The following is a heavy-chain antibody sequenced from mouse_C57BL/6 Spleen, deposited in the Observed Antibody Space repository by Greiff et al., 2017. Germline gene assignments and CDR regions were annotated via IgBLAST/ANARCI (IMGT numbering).Heavy chain of an antibody. D-gene: IGHD2-3*01. CDR3: ARSRDGYSHWYFDV. V-gene: IGHV1-59*01. J-gene: IGHJ1*03. CDR2: IDPSDSYT. Sequence: VQLQQPGAELVRPGTSVKLSCKASGYTFTSYWMHWVKQRPGQGLEWIGVIDPSDSYTNYNQKFKGKATLTVDTSSSTAYMQLSSLTSEYSAVYYCARSRDGYSHWYFDVWGTGTTVTVSS. CDR1: GYTFTSYW.